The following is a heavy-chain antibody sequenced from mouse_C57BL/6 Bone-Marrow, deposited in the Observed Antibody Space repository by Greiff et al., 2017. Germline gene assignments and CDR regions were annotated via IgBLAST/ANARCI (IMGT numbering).Heavy chain of an antibody. CDR1: GFTFTDYY. V-gene: IGHV7-3*01. CDR3: ARYAVVFDY. CDR2: IIHNANGYTT. Sequence: SASGFTFTDYYISWFRQPLGQALERFCLIIHNANGYTTAYSASVKGWLTISRDNSQSILYLRMHALRAEEGATYDCARYAVVFDYWGQGTTLTVSS. D-gene: IGHD1-1*01. J-gene: IGHJ2*01.